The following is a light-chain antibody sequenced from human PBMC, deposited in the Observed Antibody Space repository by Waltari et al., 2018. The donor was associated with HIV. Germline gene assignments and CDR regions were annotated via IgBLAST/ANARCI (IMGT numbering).Light chain of an antibody. J-gene: IGKJ1*01. Sequence: EIVLTQSPGTLSLSPGERATLSCRASQSLSSSYLVWFQQKPGQAPRLLSYAASSRATGIPDRFSGSGSGTDFTLTISRLEPEDFAVYYCQQYGISPRTFGQGTTLEIK. CDR2: AAS. CDR3: QQYGISPRT. CDR1: QSLSSSY. V-gene: IGKV3-20*01.